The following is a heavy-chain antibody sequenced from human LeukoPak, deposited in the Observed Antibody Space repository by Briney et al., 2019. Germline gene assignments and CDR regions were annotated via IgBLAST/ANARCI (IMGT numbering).Heavy chain of an antibody. V-gene: IGHV1-46*01. D-gene: IGHD5-18*01. CDR2: IDPSGGRT. J-gene: IGHJ4*02. CDR1: GYTFTSYG. CDR3: ARGASGTSYLY. Sequence: GASVKVSCEASGYTFTSYGMHWIRQAPGQGLEWMGIIDPSGGRTTYAQTFQGRVTMTRDTSTSTVYMELSSLRSEDTAVFYCARGASGTSYLYWGQGTLVTVSS.